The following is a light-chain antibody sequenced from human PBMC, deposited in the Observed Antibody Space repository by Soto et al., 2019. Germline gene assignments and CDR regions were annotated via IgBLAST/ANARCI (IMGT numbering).Light chain of an antibody. CDR3: WSYAGYYWV. Sequence: QSALTQPRSVSGSPGQSVTISCTGTSSDVGAYNYVSWYQHHPGKDPKLMIYDVNKRPSGVPDRFSGSKSGNKASLPISGLQAVDEADYYCWSYAGYYWVFGGGTKFTVL. V-gene: IGLV2-11*01. J-gene: IGLJ3*02. CDR2: DVN. CDR1: SSDVGAYNY.